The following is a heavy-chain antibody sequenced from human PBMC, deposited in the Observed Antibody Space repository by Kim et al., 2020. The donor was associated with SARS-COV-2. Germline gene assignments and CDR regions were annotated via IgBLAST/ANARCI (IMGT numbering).Heavy chain of an antibody. V-gene: IGHV1-69*13. CDR3: ARDKTSSSFFDY. J-gene: IGHJ4*02. Sequence: SVKVSCKASGGTFSSYAISWVRQAPGQGLEWMGGIIPIFGTANYAQKFQGRVTITADESTSTAYMELSSLRSEDTAVYYCARDKTSSSFFDYWGQGTLVTVSS. CDR1: GGTFSSYA. CDR2: IIPIFGTA. D-gene: IGHD6-6*01.